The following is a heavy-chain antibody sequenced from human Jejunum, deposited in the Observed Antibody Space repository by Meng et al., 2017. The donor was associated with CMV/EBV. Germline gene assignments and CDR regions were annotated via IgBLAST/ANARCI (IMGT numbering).Heavy chain of an antibody. V-gene: IGHV3-23*01. CDR1: AFVFRHYA. CDR3: AKRRGNSYYYNMDV. Sequence: AFVFRHYAMRWVRQAPGQGLEWVSTISDSATGSNYADSVRGRFTISRDNSKNILFLQMNSLRAEDTAVYYCAKRRGNSYYYNMDVWGQGTTVTVSS. J-gene: IGHJ6*02. CDR2: ISDSATGS. D-gene: IGHD1-1*01.